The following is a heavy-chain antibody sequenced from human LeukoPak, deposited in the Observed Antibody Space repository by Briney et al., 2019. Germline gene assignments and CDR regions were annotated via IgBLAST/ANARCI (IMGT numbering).Heavy chain of an antibody. CDR2: IKQDGSEK. J-gene: IGHJ4*02. D-gene: IGHD3-10*01. V-gene: IGHV3-7*03. CDR3: AREGGLLWFGELTGPYYFDY. CDR1: GFTFSSYW. Sequence: GGSLRLSCAASGFTFSSYWMSWVRQAPGEGLEWVANIKQDGSEKYYVDSVKGRFTISRDNAKNSLYLQMNSLRAEDTAVYYCAREGGLLWFGELTGPYYFDYWGQGTLVTVSS.